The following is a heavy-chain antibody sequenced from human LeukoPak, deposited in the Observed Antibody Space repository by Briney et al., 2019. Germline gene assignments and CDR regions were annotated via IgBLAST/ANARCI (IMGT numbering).Heavy chain of an antibody. Sequence: ASVKLSCKASVYTFTSYTIHWVRHAPGQSLEWMGWISVGKGDSKCSQEFQGRVTLTTDTSATTAYLEVSSLRPEDMAVYYGARERGIRDSFDFWGQGTMVTVSS. CDR2: ISVGKGDS. J-gene: IGHJ3*01. D-gene: IGHD1-14*01. V-gene: IGHV1-3*03. CDR1: VYTFTSYT. CDR3: ARERGIRDSFDF.